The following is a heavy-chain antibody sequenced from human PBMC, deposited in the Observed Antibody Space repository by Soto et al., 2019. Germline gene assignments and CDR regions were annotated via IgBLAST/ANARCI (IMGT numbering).Heavy chain of an antibody. V-gene: IGHV3-43*01. CDR3: AKERGLDY. CDR1: RCTFHDYT. CDR2: ISWDGSTT. D-gene: IGHD5-12*01. J-gene: IGHJ4*02. Sequence: AGCLRHSCASSRCTFHDYTLHWVRQAPGKGLEWVSLISWDGSTTSYGDSVKGRFTISRDNSKSFLYLQMNSLRTEVTALYYCAKERGLDYWGQGTLVTVSS.